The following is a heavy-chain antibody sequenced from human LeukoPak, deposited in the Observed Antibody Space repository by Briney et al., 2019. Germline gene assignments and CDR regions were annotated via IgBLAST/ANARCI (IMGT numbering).Heavy chain of an antibody. D-gene: IGHD6-19*01. CDR1: GYTFTSYG. V-gene: IGHV1-18*01. CDR2: ISAYNGNT. J-gene: IGHJ4*02. Sequence: ASVKVSCKASGYTFTSYGISWVRQAPGQGLEWMGWISAYNGNTNYAQKFQGRVTITADKSTSTAYMELRSLRSDDTAVYYCARREQWLVGDDYWGQGTLVTVSS. CDR3: ARREQWLVGDDY.